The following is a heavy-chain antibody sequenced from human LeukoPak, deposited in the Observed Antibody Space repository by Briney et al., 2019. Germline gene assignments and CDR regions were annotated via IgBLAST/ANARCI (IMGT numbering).Heavy chain of an antibody. D-gene: IGHD3-10*01. J-gene: IGHJ4*02. CDR3: AKDLSRYRYYHSGSYQGFDY. CDR1: GFTFTSYA. Sequence: GGSLRLSCAASGFTFTSYAMSWVRLAPGKGLEWVSAISGSAGTTYYADSVKGRFTISRDNSKKMVSLQMNSLRAEDTAVYYCAKDLSRYRYYHSGSYQGFDYWGQGTLVTVSS. V-gene: IGHV3-23*01. CDR2: ISGSAGTT.